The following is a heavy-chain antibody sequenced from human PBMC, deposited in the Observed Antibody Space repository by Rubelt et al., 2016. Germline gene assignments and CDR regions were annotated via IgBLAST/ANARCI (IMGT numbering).Heavy chain of an antibody. V-gene: IGHV3-30*14. D-gene: IGHD3-3*01. CDR1: GFTFSSYA. CDR3: VRGNGYFDFWSGYLY. CDR2: ISYDGSNK. J-gene: IGHJ4*02. Sequence: VQLVESGGGLVQPGGSLRLSCGASGFTFSSYAMSWVRQAPGKGLEWVAVISYDGSNKYYADSVKGRFTISRDNSKNTLYLQMSSLRAEDTAVYYCVRGNGYFDFWSGYLYWGQGTLVTVSS.